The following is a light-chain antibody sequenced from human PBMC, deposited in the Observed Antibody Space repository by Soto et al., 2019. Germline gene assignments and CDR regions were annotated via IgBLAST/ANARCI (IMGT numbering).Light chain of an antibody. J-gene: IGKJ4*01. V-gene: IGKV3-20*01. CDR2: GAS. CDR1: QSVSNNY. Sequence: EILLNQSPGTLSLSPWERATLSCRARQSVSNNYLACYQQKPVQAPRLLIYGASNSSTGIPDRFSGSGSGTDFTLTISRLEPEDFAVYYCQQFSSYPLTFGGGTKVDI. CDR3: QQFSSYPLT.